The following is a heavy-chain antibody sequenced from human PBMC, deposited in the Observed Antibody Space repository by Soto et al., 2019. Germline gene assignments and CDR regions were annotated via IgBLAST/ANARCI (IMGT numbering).Heavy chain of an antibody. CDR2: ISSTTNYI. J-gene: IGHJ4*02. CDR3: ARESEDLTSNFDY. CDR1: GFTFTRYS. V-gene: IGHV3-21*06. Sequence: LRLSCAASGFTFTRYSMNWVRQAPGKGLEWVSSISSTTNYIYYGDSMKGRFTISRDDAKNSLYLEMNSLRAEDTAVYYCARESEDLTSNFDYWGQGTLVTVSS.